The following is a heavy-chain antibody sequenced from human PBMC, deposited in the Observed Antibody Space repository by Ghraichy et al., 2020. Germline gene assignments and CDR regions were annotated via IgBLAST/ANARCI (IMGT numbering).Heavy chain of an antibody. CDR1: GYTFTGYY. Sequence: ASVKVSCKASGYTFTGYYMHWVRQAPVQGLEWMGWINPNSGGTNYAQKFQGWVTMTRDTSISTAYMELSRLRSDDTAVYYCARDHKRGLRFLEWLPTKKRNYYYYYGMDVWGQGTTVTVSS. D-gene: IGHD3-3*01. CDR2: INPNSGGT. CDR3: ARDHKRGLRFLEWLPTKKRNYYYYYGMDV. J-gene: IGHJ6*02. V-gene: IGHV1-2*04.